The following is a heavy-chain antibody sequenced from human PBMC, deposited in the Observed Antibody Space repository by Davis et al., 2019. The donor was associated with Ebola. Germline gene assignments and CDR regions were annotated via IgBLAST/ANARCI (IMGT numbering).Heavy chain of an antibody. Sequence: GESLKISCAASGFTFSSYSMNWVRQAPGKGLEWVSYISSSSSTIYYADSVKGRFTISRDNAKNSLYLQMNSLRDEDTAVYYCARDGVEDDRDGYNAPFDYWGQGTLVTVSS. J-gene: IGHJ4*02. CDR3: ARDGVEDDRDGYNAPFDY. V-gene: IGHV3-48*02. CDR2: ISSSSSTI. D-gene: IGHD5-24*01. CDR1: GFTFSSYS.